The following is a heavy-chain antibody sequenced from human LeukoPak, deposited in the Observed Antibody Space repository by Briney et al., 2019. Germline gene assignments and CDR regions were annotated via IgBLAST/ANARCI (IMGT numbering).Heavy chain of an antibody. J-gene: IGHJ4*02. CDR3: ARESGSYYGVTLDY. V-gene: IGHV3-66*01. CDR2: IYSGGRT. D-gene: IGHD1-26*01. Sequence: EGSLRLSCAASGFTVSSNYMSWVRQAPGKGLEWVSVIYSGGRTEYADSVKGRFTISRDNSKNTLYLQMNSLRAEDTAVYYCARESGSYYGVTLDYWGQGTLVTVSS. CDR1: GFTVSSNY.